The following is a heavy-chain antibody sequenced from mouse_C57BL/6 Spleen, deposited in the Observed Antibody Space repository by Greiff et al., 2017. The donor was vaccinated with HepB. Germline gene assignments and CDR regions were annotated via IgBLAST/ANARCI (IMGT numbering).Heavy chain of an antibody. Sequence: VQLQQPGAELVKPGASVKLSCKASGYTFTSYWMHWVKQRPGRGLEWIGRIDPNSGGTKYNEKFKSKATLTVDKPSRTAYMQLSSLTSEDSAVYYCARWSTTVVATRYFDVWGTGTTVTVSS. CDR2: IDPNSGGT. V-gene: IGHV1-72*01. D-gene: IGHD1-1*01. CDR3: ARWSTTVVATRYFDV. J-gene: IGHJ1*03. CDR1: GYTFTSYW.